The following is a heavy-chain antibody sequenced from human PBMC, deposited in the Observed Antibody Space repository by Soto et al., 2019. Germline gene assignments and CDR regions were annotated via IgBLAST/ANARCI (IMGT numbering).Heavy chain of an antibody. J-gene: IGHJ4*02. CDR1: GYTLTSYY. Sequence: LQLVQSGAEVKKPGASVRVSCKASGYTLTSYYMHWVRQAPGHGLAWMGIINPSGGSTSYAQKFQGRVTMTRDTSTSTVYMELSSLRSEDTAVYYCARDLMITFGGAPSHWGQGTLVTVSS. D-gene: IGHD3-16*01. CDR2: INPSGGST. V-gene: IGHV1-46*01. CDR3: ARDLMITFGGAPSH.